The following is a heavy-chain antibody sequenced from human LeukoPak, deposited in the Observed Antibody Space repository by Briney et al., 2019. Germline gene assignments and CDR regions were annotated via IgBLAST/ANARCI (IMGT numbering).Heavy chain of an antibody. D-gene: IGHD3-3*01. Sequence: SETLSLTCTVSGGSISSGGYYWSWLRQHPGKGLEWIGYIYYSGSTYYNPSLKSRFTIFVGTSKNQFSLKLTSLTAADTAVYYCARTNHYDFWTFDYWGQGTLVTVSS. CDR2: IYYSGST. CDR1: GGSISSGGYY. V-gene: IGHV4-31*03. J-gene: IGHJ4*02. CDR3: ARTNHYDFWTFDY.